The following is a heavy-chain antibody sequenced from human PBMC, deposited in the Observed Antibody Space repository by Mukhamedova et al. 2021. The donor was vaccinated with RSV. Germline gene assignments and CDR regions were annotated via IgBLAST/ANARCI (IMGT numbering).Heavy chain of an antibody. CDR3: ARIGKQLVIY. Sequence: NYAQKFQGRVTITADKSTSTAYMELSSLRSEDTAVYYCARIGKQLVIYCGQGTLVTVSS. V-gene: IGHV1-69*02. D-gene: IGHD6-13*01. J-gene: IGHJ4*02.